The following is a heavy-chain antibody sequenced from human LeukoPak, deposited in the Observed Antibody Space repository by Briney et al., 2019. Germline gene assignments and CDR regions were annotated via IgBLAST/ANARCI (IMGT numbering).Heavy chain of an antibody. D-gene: IGHD5-18*01. J-gene: IGHJ4*02. Sequence: SETLSLTCTVSGGSISSNSFYWGWIRQSPGKGLEWIGYIYYSGSTNYNPSLKSRVTISVDTSKNQFSLKLSSVTAADTAVYYCARGPVDTAMNYYFDYWGQGTLVTVSS. V-gene: IGHV4-61*05. CDR1: GGSISSNSFY. CDR2: IYYSGST. CDR3: ARGPVDTAMNYYFDY.